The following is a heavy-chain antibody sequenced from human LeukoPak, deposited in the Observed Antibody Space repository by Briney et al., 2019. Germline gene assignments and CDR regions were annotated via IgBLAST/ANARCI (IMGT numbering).Heavy chain of an antibody. CDR3: ARDYCSGGTCSSYGMDV. J-gene: IGHJ6*02. CDR2: INPNSGGT. CDR1: GYTFTVYY. D-gene: IGHD2-15*01. Sequence: GASVKVSCKASGYTFTVYYMHWVRQAPGQGLEWMGWINPNSGGTNYAQKFQGRVTMTRDTSISTAYMELSRLRSDDTAVYYCARDYCSGGTCSSYGMDVWGQGTTVTVSS. V-gene: IGHV1-2*02.